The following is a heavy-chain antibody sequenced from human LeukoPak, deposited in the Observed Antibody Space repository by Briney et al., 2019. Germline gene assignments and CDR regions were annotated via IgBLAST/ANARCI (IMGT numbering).Heavy chain of an antibody. CDR1: GGSISSSSYY. Sequence: SETLSLTCTVSGGSISSSSYYWGWIRQPPGKGLEWIGSIYYSGSTYYNPSLKSRVTISVHTSKNQFSLKLSSVTAADTAVYYCARHARYSSGWTLTNWFDPWGQGTLVTVSS. V-gene: IGHV4-39*01. CDR3: ARHARYSSGWTLTNWFDP. D-gene: IGHD6-19*01. CDR2: IYYSGST. J-gene: IGHJ5*02.